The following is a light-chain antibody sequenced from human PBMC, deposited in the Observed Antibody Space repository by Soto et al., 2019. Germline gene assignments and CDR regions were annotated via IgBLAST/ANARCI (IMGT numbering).Light chain of an antibody. CDR3: QQYNNWPPIT. J-gene: IGKJ5*01. CDR2: GAS. CDR1: QSVSSN. Sequence: EIVMTQSPATLSVSPGERATLSCRASQSVSSNLAWYQQKPGQAPRLPIYGASSRATGIPDRFSGSGSGTDFTLTISSLQSEDFSVYYCQQYNNWPPITFGQGTRLEIK. V-gene: IGKV3D-15*01.